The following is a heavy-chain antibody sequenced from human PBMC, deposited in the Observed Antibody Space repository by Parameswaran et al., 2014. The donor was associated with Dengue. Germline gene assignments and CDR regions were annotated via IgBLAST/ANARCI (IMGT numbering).Heavy chain of an antibody. V-gene: IGHV4-4*02. D-gene: IGHD6-13*01. Sequence: WIRQPPGKGLEWIGEIYHSGSTNYNPSLKSRVTISVDKSKNQFSLKLSSVTAADTAVYYCARWEVGIAAAGMGYFDYWGQGTLVTVSS. J-gene: IGHJ4*02. CDR2: IYHSGST. CDR3: ARWEVGIAAAGMGYFDY.